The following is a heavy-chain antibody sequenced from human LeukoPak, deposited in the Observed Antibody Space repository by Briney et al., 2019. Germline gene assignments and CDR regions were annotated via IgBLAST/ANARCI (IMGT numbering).Heavy chain of an antibody. J-gene: IGHJ4*02. Sequence: GASVTVSCTASGYIFTSYVLHWVRQAPGQGLEWMGWINTNTGNPTYAQGFTGRFVFSLDTSDSTAYLQISSLKADDTAMYYCARGDYETHGYQTRWGQGTLVTVSS. V-gene: IGHV7-4-1*02. D-gene: IGHD3-22*01. CDR2: INTNTGNP. CDR1: GYIFTSYV. CDR3: ARGDYETHGYQTR.